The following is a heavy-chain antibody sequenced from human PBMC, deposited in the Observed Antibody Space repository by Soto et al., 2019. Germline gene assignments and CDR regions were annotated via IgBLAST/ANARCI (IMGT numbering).Heavy chain of an antibody. V-gene: IGHV3-23*01. D-gene: IGHD6-19*01. CDR3: AKSDKAVAVAGIDY. J-gene: IGHJ4*01. CDR2: ISGSGGGT. CDR1: GFRFSNYA. Sequence: EVQLLESGGGLVQPGGSLRLSCAASGFRFSNYAMSWVRQAPGKGLEWVSGISGSGGGTYYADSVKGRFTISRDNSKNTLYLQMNSLRAEDTAVYYCAKSDKAVAVAGIDYWGQGTLVTVSS.